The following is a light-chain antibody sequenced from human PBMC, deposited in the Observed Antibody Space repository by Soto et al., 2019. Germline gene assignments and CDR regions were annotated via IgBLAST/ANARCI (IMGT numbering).Light chain of an antibody. V-gene: IGKV3-20*01. Sequence: PGERATLSGGASQSVSRYLAWYQQKPGQAPRLLIYGASSRATGIPDRFSGGGSGTDFSLTISRLDPEDFAVYYCQQYSSSPITFGQGTRLE. J-gene: IGKJ5*01. CDR1: QSVSRY. CDR3: QQYSSSPIT. CDR2: GAS.